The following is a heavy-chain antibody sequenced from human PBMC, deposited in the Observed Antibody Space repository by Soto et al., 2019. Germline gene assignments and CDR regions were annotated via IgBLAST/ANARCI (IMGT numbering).Heavy chain of an antibody. D-gene: IGHD3-10*01. CDR2: ISGSGGST. Sequence: EVQLLESGGGLVQPGGSLRLSCAASGFTFSSYAMSWVRQAPGKGLEWVSAISGSGGSTYYADSVKGRFTISRDNSKNTLYLQMNSLRAEDTAVYYCAKGQNYNGELLYIYFDYWGQGTLVTVSS. CDR3: AKGQNYNGELLYIYFDY. CDR1: GFTFSSYA. V-gene: IGHV3-23*01. J-gene: IGHJ4*02.